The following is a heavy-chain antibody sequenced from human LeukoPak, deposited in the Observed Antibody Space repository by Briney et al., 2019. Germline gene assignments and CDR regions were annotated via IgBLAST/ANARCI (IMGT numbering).Heavy chain of an antibody. CDR1: GFTFSSYG. CDR2: IRYDGSNK. V-gene: IGHV3-30*02. D-gene: IGHD4-11*01. CDR3: TRTVIGTNYFDY. Sequence: GGSLRLSCAASGFTFSSYGMHWVRQAPGKGLEWVAFIRYDGSNKYYADSVKGRFTISRDNSKNTLYMQVNSLRVEDTAVYYCTRTVIGTNYFDYWGQGTLVTVSS. J-gene: IGHJ4*02.